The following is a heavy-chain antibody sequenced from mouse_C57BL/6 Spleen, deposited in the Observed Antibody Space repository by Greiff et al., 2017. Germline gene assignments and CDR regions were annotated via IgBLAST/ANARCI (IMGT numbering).Heavy chain of an antibody. V-gene: IGHV1-55*01. D-gene: IGHD1-1*01. CDR2: IYPGSGST. J-gene: IGHJ1*03. Sequence: QVQLQQPGAELVKPGASVKMSCKASGYTFTSYWITWVKQRPGQGLEWIGDIYPGSGSTNYNEKFKSKATLTVDTSSSTAYMQLSSLTSEDSAVYYCEKAYYYGSSPYWYFDVWGTGTTVTVSS. CDR3: EKAYYYGSSPYWYFDV. CDR1: GYTFTSYW.